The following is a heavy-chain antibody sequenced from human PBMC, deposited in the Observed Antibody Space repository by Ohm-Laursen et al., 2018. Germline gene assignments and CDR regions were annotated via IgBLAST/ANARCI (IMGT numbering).Heavy chain of an antibody. CDR2: ISYTGYT. CDR1: GGSISSYY. D-gene: IGHD6-13*01. J-gene: IGHJ5*02. CDR3: ARSGDYSSTWYGWFDP. V-gene: IGHV4-59*07. Sequence: SDTLSLTCTVSGGSISSYYWSWIRQPPGKGLEWIGHISYTGYTSYKSSLKSRVTISLDTSRKHFSLRLTSLAAADTAVYYCARSGDYSSTWYGWFDPWGQGTLVTVSS.